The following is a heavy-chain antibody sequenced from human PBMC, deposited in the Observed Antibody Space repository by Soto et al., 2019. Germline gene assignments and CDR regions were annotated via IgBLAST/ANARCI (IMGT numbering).Heavy chain of an antibody. Sequence: QVQLVQSGAEVRKPGSSVKVSCKASGGTFSRHAISWVRQAPGQGLEWMGGIIPMFGTANHAQKFQGRVTIIADESTSTAYMALSSLRSEDTAIYYCARGWGYDSSDYYYAYWGQGTVVIVSS. D-gene: IGHD3-22*01. J-gene: IGHJ4*01. CDR3: ARGWGYDSSDYYYAY. CDR1: GGTFSRHA. V-gene: IGHV1-69*01. CDR2: IIPMFGTA.